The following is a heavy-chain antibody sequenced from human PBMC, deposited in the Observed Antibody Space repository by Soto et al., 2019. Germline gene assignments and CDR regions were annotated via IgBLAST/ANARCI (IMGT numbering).Heavy chain of an antibody. CDR1: GFTFSSYA. CDR2: ISGSGGST. Sequence: EVQLLESGGGLVQPGGSLRLSCAASGFTFSSYAMSWVRQAPGKGLEWVSAISGSGGSTYYADSVKGRFTISRDNSKNTLYPENNSPRTQDTGRYFRAKKPPPLQLTTNLGYFQHWGQGTLVTVSS. D-gene: IGHD6-13*01. J-gene: IGHJ1*01. CDR3: AKKPPPLQLTTNLGYFQH. V-gene: IGHV3-23*01.